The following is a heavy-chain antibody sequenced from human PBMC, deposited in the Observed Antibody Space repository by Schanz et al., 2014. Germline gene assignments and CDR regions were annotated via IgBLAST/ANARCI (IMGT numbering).Heavy chain of an antibody. CDR1: GYTFTSYY. Sequence: QVQLVQSGAEVKQPGASVKVSCKASGYTFTSYYMHWVRQAPGQGLEWMGIINPSGGSTSYAQKFQGRVTMTRDTSTSTVYMELSSLRSEDTAVYYCARGLGDERWLDLNEAFDIWGQGTIXTVSS. V-gene: IGHV1-46*01. J-gene: IGHJ3*02. D-gene: IGHD6-19*01. CDR3: ARGLGDERWLDLNEAFDI. CDR2: INPSGGST.